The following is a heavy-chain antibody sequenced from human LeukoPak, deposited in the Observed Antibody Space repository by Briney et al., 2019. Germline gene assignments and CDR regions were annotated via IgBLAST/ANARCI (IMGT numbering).Heavy chain of an antibody. CDR2: INPNSGGT. J-gene: IGHJ5*02. CDR1: GHTFTAYY. V-gene: IGHV1-2*02. Sequence: GASVKVSYKAAGHTFTAYYMNWVRQAPGQGLEWMRWINPNSGGTNYAQKFQGRVTVTRDTSITTVYMELSRLRSDDTAVYYCARDNLRRSNLVRVAQRFSPFDPWGQGTQVTVSS. D-gene: IGHD3-10*01. CDR3: ARDNLRRSNLVRVAQRFSPFDP.